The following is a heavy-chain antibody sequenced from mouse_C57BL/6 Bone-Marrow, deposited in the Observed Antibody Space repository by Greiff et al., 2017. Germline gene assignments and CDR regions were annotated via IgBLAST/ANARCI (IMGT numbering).Heavy chain of an antibody. CDR3: ARPYYSNYGFFDF. CDR2: IYPGSGST. Sequence: QVQLQQPGAELVKPGASVKMSCKASGYTFTSYWITWVKQRPGQGLEWIGDIYPGSGSTNYNEKFKSKATLTVDTTSRTAYMQLSSLTSEDSAVYYCARPYYSNYGFFDFWGTGTTVTVSS. CDR1: GYTFTSYW. J-gene: IGHJ1*03. V-gene: IGHV1-55*01. D-gene: IGHD2-5*01.